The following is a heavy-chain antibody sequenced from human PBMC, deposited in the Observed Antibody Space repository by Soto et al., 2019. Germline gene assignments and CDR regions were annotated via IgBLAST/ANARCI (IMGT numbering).Heavy chain of an antibody. J-gene: IGHJ6*02. CDR1: EGTFNSYA. V-gene: IGHV1-69*12. D-gene: IGHD4-4*01. CDR3: ARHSNFNYFYGLDV. CDR2: IIPVFGTA. Sequence: QVQVVQSGAEVKKPGSSVKVSCKASEGTFNSYAISWVRQAPGQGLEWVGGIIPVFGTANYAQKSQGRVTITADDPTSTAYMELRSLRSEDTAVYYCARHSNFNYFYGLDVWGQGTTVTVSS.